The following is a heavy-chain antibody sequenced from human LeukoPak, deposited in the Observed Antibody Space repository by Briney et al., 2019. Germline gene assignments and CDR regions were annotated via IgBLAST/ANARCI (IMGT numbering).Heavy chain of an antibody. CDR2: INPSGGST. CDR1: GYTFTSYY. D-gene: IGHD3-10*01. Sequence: ASVKVSCKASGYTFTSYYMHWVRQAPGQGLEWMGIINPSGGSTSYAQKFQGRVTMTRDTSTSTVYMEQSSLRSEDTAVYYCARSYYYGSGSYYTLYYFDYWGQGTLVTVSS. V-gene: IGHV1-46*01. CDR3: ARSYYYGSGSYYTLYYFDY. J-gene: IGHJ4*02.